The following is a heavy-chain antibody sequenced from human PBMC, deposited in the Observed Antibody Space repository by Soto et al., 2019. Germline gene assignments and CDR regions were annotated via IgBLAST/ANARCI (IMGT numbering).Heavy chain of an antibody. CDR2: ISSSSSTI. V-gene: IGHV3-48*02. Sequence: GGSLRLSCAASGFTFSSYSMNWVRQAPGKGLEWVSYISSSSSTIYYADSVKGRFTISRDNAKNSLYLKMNSLRDEDTAVYYCARDHLVGYYDFWSGYPSGMSWFDPWGQGTLVTVSS. D-gene: IGHD3-3*01. CDR1: GFTFSSYS. CDR3: ARDHLVGYYDFWSGYPSGMSWFDP. J-gene: IGHJ5*02.